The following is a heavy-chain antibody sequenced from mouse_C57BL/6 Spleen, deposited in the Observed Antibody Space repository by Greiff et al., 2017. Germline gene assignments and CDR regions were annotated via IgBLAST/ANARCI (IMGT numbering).Heavy chain of an antibody. V-gene: IGHV5-4*01. CDR2: ISDGGSYT. D-gene: IGHD1-1*01. Sequence: EVHLVESGGGLVKPGGSLKLSCAASGFTFSSYAMSWVRQTPEKRLEWVATISDGGSYTYYPDNVKGRFTISRDNAKNNLYLQMSHLKSEDTAMYYCARDWYGSSSWFAYWGQGTLVTVSA. CDR3: ARDWYGSSSWFAY. J-gene: IGHJ3*01. CDR1: GFTFSSYA.